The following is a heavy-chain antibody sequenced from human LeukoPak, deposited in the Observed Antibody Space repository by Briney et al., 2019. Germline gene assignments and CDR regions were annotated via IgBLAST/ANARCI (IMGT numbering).Heavy chain of an antibody. J-gene: IGHJ4*02. CDR2: IYSGGST. V-gene: IGHV3-53*01. Sequence: GGSLRLSCAASGFTVSSNYMSWVRQAPGKGLEWVSVIYSGGSTYYADSVKGRFTISRDNSKNTLYLQMNSLRAEDTAVYYCAREVPYYYGSGSTPGYWGQGTLVTVSS. CDR3: AREVPYYYGSGSTPGY. CDR1: GFTVSSNY. D-gene: IGHD3-10*01.